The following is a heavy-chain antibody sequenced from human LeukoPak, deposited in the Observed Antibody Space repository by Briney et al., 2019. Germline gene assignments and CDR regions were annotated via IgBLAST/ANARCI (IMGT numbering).Heavy chain of an antibody. CDR1: GYTFTSYG. CDR2: ISAYNGNT. D-gene: IGHD6-13*01. CDR3: ARDWDTFSSSWFPAGY. V-gene: IGHV1-18*01. Sequence: GASVKVSCKASGYTFTSYGISWVRQAPGQGLEWMGWISAYNGNTTYAQKLQGRVTMTTDTSTSTAYMELGSLRSDDTAVYYCARDWDTFSSSWFPAGYWGQGTLVTVSS. J-gene: IGHJ4*02.